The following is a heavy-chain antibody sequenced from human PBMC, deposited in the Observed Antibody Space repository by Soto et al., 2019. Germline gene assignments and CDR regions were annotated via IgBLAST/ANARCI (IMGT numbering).Heavy chain of an antibody. CDR2: TIPLFGTT. CDR1: GDTFKNSV. Sequence: QVQLVQSGVEVKKPGSSVRVSCKASGDTFKNSVISWVRQAPGQGLAWMGGTIPLFGTTDYAQKFQGRLTITNDESTTPAYMAVSRLTSEDTAVYYCVAELDFGKLSVVWGQGTTVIVS. CDR3: VAELDFGKLSVV. D-gene: IGHD3-10*01. V-gene: IGHV1-69*01. J-gene: IGHJ6*02.